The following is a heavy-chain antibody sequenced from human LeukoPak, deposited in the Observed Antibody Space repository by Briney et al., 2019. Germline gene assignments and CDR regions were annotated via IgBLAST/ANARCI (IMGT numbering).Heavy chain of an antibody. CDR1: GGSISSSSYY. D-gene: IGHD3-10*01. V-gene: IGHV4-39*01. CDR2: IYYSGST. J-gene: IGHJ4*02. Sequence: SETLSRNCTVSGGSISSSSYYWGWIRQPPGKGLEWIGSIYYSGSTYYNPSLKSRVTISVDTSKNQFSLKLSSVTAADTAVYYCARHVYGSGSYYNSYFDYWGQGTLVTVSS. CDR3: ARHVYGSGSYYNSYFDY.